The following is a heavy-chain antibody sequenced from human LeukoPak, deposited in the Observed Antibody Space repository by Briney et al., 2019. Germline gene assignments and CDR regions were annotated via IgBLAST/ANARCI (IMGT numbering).Heavy chain of an antibody. CDR1: GVSINDYY. D-gene: IGHD1-26*01. Sequence: PSETLSLTCGVFGVSINDYYWSWIRQPPGKGLEWIGYIYYSGSTNYNPSLKSRVTISVDTSKNQFSLKLSSVTAADTAVYYCARVLGAFDIWGQGTMVTVSS. V-gene: IGHV4-59*01. J-gene: IGHJ3*02. CDR2: IYYSGST. CDR3: ARVLGAFDI.